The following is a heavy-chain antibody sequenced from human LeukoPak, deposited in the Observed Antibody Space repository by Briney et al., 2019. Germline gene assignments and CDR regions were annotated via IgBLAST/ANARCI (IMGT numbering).Heavy chain of an antibody. J-gene: IGHJ4*02. CDR3: ARGRGAQMATIFDY. CDR2: ISSSSSYI. CDR1: GFTFSSYS. Sequence: GGSLRLSCAASGFTFSSYSMNWVRQAPGKGLEWVSSISSSSSYIYYADSVKGRFTISRDNAKNSLYLQMNSLRAEDTAVYYCARGRGAQMATIFDYWGQGTLATVSS. V-gene: IGHV3-21*01. D-gene: IGHD5-24*01.